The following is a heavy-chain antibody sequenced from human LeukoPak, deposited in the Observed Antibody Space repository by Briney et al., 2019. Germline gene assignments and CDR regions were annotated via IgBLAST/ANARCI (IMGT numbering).Heavy chain of an antibody. Sequence: GGSLRLSCAASGFIFSSYGMHWVRQAPGKGLEWVANIREDGSEKKYVDSVKDRFTISRDNTKNSVYLQMRGLRVDDTAIYYCVRDKEGGSNDHWGQGTLVTVSS. CDR2: IREDGSEK. CDR1: GFIFSSYG. CDR3: VRDKEGGSNDH. V-gene: IGHV3-7*01. D-gene: IGHD2-15*01. J-gene: IGHJ4*02.